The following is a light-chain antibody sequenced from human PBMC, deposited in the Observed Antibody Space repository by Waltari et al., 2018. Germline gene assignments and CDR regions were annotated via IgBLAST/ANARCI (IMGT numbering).Light chain of an antibody. Sequence: QSVLTQPPSASGTPGQRVTISCSGSSSTIGGNYVYWYQQFPGTAPKLRIYRDNQRSAGVPDRFAGSKSGTSASLAISGRRSEDEGDYYCAARDDSLSGVVFGGGTKLTVL. V-gene: IGLV1-47*01. CDR1: SSTIGGNY. CDR3: AARDDSLSGVV. J-gene: IGLJ3*02. CDR2: RDN.